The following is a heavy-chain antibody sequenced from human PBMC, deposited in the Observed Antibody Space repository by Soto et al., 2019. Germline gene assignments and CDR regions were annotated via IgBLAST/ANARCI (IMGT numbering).Heavy chain of an antibody. J-gene: IGHJ6*02. Sequence: QVQLQESGPGLVKPSGTLSLTCAVSGGSISSSNWWSWVRQPPGKGLEWIGDIYHSGSTNYNPSLKSRGTISVDKSKNQFSLKLSSVTAADTAVYYCARSPDSSGYYPRWYYYGMDVWGQGTTVTVSS. V-gene: IGHV4-4*02. CDR3: ARSPDSSGYYPRWYYYGMDV. CDR1: GGSISSSNW. D-gene: IGHD3-22*01. CDR2: IYHSGST.